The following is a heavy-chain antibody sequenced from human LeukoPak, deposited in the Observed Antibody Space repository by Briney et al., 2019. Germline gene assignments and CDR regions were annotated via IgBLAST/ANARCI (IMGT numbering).Heavy chain of an antibody. CDR2: VSGGGDSA. J-gene: IGHJ5*02. D-gene: IGHD5-24*01. V-gene: IGHV3-23*01. CDR3: AKDSNGYNSYNWFDP. CDR1: GFTFSHYA. Sequence: GGSLRLSCAASGFTFSHYAMNWVRQAPGKGLEWVSGVSGGGDSAYYADSVKGRFTISKDNSKNTLYLQMNSLRVEDTAVYYCAKDSNGYNSYNWFDPWGQGTVVTVSS.